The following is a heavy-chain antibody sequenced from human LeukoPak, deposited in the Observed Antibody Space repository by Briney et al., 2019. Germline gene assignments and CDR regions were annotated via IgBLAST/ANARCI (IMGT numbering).Heavy chain of an antibody. CDR3: ARDQIVGATYYYYGMDV. J-gene: IGHJ6*02. D-gene: IGHD1-26*01. V-gene: IGHV3-30-3*01. Sequence: GGPLRLSCAASGFTFSSYAMHWVRQAPGKGLEWVAVISYDGSNKYYADSVKGRFTISRDNSKNTLYLQMNSLRAEDTAVYYCARDQIVGATYYYYGMDVWGQGTTVTVSS. CDR2: ISYDGSNK. CDR1: GFTFSSYA.